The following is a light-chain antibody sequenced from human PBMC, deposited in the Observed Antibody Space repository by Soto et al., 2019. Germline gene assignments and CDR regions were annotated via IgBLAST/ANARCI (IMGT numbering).Light chain of an antibody. J-gene: IGKJ4*01. CDR2: DTS. Sequence: EIVMTQSPATLSVSPGERATLFCRASQSVSSALAWYLQKPGQAPRLPLYDTSTRATGNPARSSGSGSGTEFTLTISSLQSEDFAVYYCQQYNNWPLITFGGGTNVDIK. V-gene: IGKV3-15*01. CDR3: QQYNNWPLIT. CDR1: QSVSSA.